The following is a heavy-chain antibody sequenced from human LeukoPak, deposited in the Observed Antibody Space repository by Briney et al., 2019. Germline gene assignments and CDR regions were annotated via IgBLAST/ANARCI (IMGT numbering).Heavy chain of an antibody. CDR2: IYYSGST. D-gene: IGHD6-13*01. J-gene: IGHJ4*02. V-gene: IGHV4-39*01. CDR3: ARQAPAYSSSWYSPNFDY. CDR1: GGSISSSSYY. Sequence: PSETLSLTCTVSGGSISSSSYYWGWIRQPPGKGLEWIGGIYYSGSTYYNPSLKSRVTISVDTSKNQFSLKLSSVTAADTAVYYCARQAPAYSSSWYSPNFDYWGQGTLVTVSS.